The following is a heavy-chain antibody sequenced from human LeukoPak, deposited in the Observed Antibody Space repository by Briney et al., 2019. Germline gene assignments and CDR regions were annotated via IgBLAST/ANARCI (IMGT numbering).Heavy chain of an antibody. Sequence: SETLSLTCTVSGGSISSGGYYWSWIRQHPGKGLEWIGYIYYSGSTYYNPSLKSRVTISVDTSKNQFSQKLSSVTAADTAVYYCARDSHPHYFDYWGQGTLVTVSS. CDR2: IYYSGST. V-gene: IGHV4-31*03. CDR3: ARDSHPHYFDY. J-gene: IGHJ4*02. CDR1: GGSISSGGYY.